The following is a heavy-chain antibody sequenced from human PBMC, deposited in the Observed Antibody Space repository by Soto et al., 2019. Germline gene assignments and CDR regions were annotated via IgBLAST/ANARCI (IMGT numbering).Heavy chain of an antibody. CDR1: GESISSISYY. V-gene: IGHV4-39*01. J-gene: IGHJ4*02. D-gene: IGHD2-21*02. Sequence: SETLSLTCTVSGESISSISYYWCLIRHPPGKGLEWIGSIYYSGRTYYNPSFKSRVTISIDTSKNQFSLKLSSVTATDTAVYYCARQRTTVVTQAYFDHWGQGALVTVSS. CDR3: ARQRTTVVTQAYFDH. CDR2: IYYSGRT.